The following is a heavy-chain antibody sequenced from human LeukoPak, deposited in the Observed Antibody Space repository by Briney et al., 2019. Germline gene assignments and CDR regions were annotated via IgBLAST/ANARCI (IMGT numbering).Heavy chain of an antibody. Sequence: GGSLRLSCAASGFTVSSNYMSWVRQAPGKGLEWVSAISGGGGSTYYADSVKGRFTISRDNSKNTLYLQMNSLRAEDTAVYYCAKDQRWIRYFDYWGQGTLVTVSS. V-gene: IGHV3-23*01. D-gene: IGHD5-18*01. J-gene: IGHJ4*02. CDR1: GFTVSSNY. CDR2: ISGGGGST. CDR3: AKDQRWIRYFDY.